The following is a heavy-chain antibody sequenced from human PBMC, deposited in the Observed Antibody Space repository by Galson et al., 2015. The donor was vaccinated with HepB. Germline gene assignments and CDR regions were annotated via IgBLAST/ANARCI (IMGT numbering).Heavy chain of an antibody. D-gene: IGHD1-26*01. CDR2: ITYGANTQ. Sequence: SLRLSCAASEFTFSTYTMHWVRQAPGKGLEWVGAITYGANTQFYAYTVWGRFTISSDNSASTMSLDMHSLRVEDTALYYCVRYLIGTFAFDVWGKGTMVTVSS. J-gene: IGHJ3*01. CDR1: EFTFSTYT. V-gene: IGHV3-30*04. CDR3: VRYLIGTFAFDV.